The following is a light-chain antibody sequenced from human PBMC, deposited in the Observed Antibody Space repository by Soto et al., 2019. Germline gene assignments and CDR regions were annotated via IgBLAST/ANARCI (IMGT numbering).Light chain of an antibody. J-gene: IGLJ1*01. CDR3: SSYTTISTYV. CDR1: SSGVGGYNY. V-gene: IGLV2-14*01. CDR2: DVR. Sequence: QSALTQPASVSGSPGHSITISCTGTSSGVGGYNYVSWYQQHPGKAPKLMIYDVRNRPSGVSNRFSGSKSVNTASLTISGLQAEDEADYYCSSYTTISTYVFGTGTKVTVL.